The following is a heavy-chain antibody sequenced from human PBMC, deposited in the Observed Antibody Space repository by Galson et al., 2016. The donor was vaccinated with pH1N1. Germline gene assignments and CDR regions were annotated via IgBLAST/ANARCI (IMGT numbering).Heavy chain of an antibody. V-gene: IGHV4-30-2*01. CDR2: VYHTGDS. CDR1: GGSINTGGYS. Sequence: TLSLTCAISGGSINTGGYSWSWLRQQPGKGLEWIGYVYHTGDSYSNPSLQSRVTVSVDQSKNQLILRLTSVTAAATAVYYCARGLTMITGDAFDVWGQGTMVTISS. CDR3: ARGLTMITGDAFDV. J-gene: IGHJ3*01. D-gene: IGHD3-16*01.